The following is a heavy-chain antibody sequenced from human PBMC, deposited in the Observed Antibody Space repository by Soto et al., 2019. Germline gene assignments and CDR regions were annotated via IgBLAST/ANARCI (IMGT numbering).Heavy chain of an antibody. J-gene: IGHJ6*03. V-gene: IGHV4-39*01. CDR1: GSSISSSSYY. D-gene: IGHD4-17*01. CDR3: ARQDADYVEYYHYYMDV. Sequence: QLQLQESGPGLVKPSETLSLTCTVSGSSISSSSYYWGWIRQPPGKGLEWIGSIYYSGITYYNPSPKNRVTTSADTSKNQFSLKRRSVTAADTAVYYCARQDADYVEYYHYYMDVWGKGTTVTVSS. CDR2: IYYSGIT.